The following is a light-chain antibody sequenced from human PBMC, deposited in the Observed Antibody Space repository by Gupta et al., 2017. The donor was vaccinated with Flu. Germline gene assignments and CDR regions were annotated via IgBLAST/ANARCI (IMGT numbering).Light chain of an antibody. J-gene: IGKJ2*01. CDR3: QQYRN. Sequence: EIVLTQSPGTLSLSPGEGATLSCRASQSLSSRSLAWYQQKPGQAPRLLMYGASSRATGVPDRFRGSGSGTDFTRTSSRMEPDDCEGYDGQQYRNFGQGTKMEIK. CDR2: GAS. V-gene: IGKV3-20*01. CDR1: QSLSSRS.